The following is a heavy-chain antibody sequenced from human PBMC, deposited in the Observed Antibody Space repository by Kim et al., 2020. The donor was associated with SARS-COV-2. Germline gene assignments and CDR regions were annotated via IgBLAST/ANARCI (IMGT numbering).Heavy chain of an antibody. CDR1: GFTFSSYA. Sequence: GGSLRLSCAASGFTFSSYAMHWVRQAPGKGLEWVAVIWYDGSNKYYADSVKGRFTISRDNSKNTLYLQMNSLRAEDTAVYYCAKEYDIRVSPSSWYFFYYYYYGMDVWGQGTTVTVSS. CDR3: AKEYDIRVSPSSWYFFYYYYYGMDV. D-gene: IGHD6-13*01. CDR2: IWYDGSNK. V-gene: IGHV3-33*06. J-gene: IGHJ6*02.